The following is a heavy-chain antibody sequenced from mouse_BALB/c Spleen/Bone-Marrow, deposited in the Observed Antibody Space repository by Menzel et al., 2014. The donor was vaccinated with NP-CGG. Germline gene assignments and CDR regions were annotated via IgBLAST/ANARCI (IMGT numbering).Heavy chain of an antibody. CDR1: GYTFSTYW. J-gene: IGHJ3*01. V-gene: IGHV1-9*01. CDR2: ILPGSGTT. Sequence: QVQLKESGAELMKPGASVKISCKATGYTFSTYWIVWVKQRPGHGLEWIGEILPGSGTTNYNEKFKGKATFTADTSSNTAYMQLSSLTSEDSAVYYCARLITTGGFAYWGQGTLVTVSA. CDR3: ARLITTGGFAY. D-gene: IGHD2-4*01.